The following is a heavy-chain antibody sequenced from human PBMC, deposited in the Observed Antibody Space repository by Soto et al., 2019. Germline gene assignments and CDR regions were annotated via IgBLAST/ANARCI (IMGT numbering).Heavy chain of an antibody. D-gene: IGHD5-12*01. V-gene: IGHV2-5*02. Sequence: QITLKESGPTLVKPTQTLTLTCTFSGFSLSTSGVGVGWIRQPPGKALEWLALIYWDDDKRYSPSLKSRLTIIKATXXSQVVITMTNMDPVDTATYYCAHSLGYSGNVRLDYWGQGTLVTVSS. J-gene: IGHJ4*02. CDR1: GFSLSTSGVG. CDR3: AHSLGYSGNVRLDY. CDR2: IYWDDDK.